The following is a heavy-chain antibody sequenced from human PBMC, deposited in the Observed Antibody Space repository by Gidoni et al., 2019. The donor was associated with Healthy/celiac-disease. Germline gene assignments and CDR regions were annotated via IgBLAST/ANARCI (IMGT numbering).Heavy chain of an antibody. D-gene: IGHD2-15*01. V-gene: IGHV1-8*01. J-gene: IGHJ6*02. CDR2: MNPNSGNT. Sequence: QVQLVQSGAEVKKPGASVKVSCKASGSTFTSYDIIWVRQATGQGLEWMGWMNPNSGNTGYAQKFQGRVTMTRNTSISTAYMELSSLRSEDTAVYYCVKAGEDCSGGSCYQHYYYYYGMDVWGQGTTVTVSS. CDR1: GSTFTSYD. CDR3: VKAGEDCSGGSCYQHYYYYYGMDV.